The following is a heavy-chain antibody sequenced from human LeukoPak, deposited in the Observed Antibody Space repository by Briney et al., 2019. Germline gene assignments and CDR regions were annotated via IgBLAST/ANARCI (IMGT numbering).Heavy chain of an antibody. V-gene: IGHV3-74*01. Sequence: GGSLRLSCAASGFTFSSYWMHWVRQAPGKGLVWVSRINSDGSSTSYADSVKGRFTISRDNSKNTLYLRMNSLRAEDTAVYYCARDPGGDTAMVDYFDYWGQGTLVTVSS. J-gene: IGHJ4*02. D-gene: IGHD5-18*01. CDR2: INSDGSST. CDR3: ARDPGGDTAMVDYFDY. CDR1: GFTFSSYW.